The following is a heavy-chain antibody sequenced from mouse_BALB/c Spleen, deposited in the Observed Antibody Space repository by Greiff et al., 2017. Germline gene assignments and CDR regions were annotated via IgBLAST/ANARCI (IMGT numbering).Heavy chain of an antibody. CDR2: ISDGGSYT. CDR3: ARGEVNGNYAMDY. J-gene: IGHJ4*01. D-gene: IGHD2-1*01. Sequence: EVKLQESGGGLVKPGGSLKLSCAASGFTFSDYYMYWVRQTPEKRLEWVATISDGGSYTYYPDSVKGRFTISRDNAKNNLYLQMSSLKSEDTAMYYCARGEVNGNYAMDYWGQGTSVTVSS. CDR1: GFTFSDYY. V-gene: IGHV5-4*02.